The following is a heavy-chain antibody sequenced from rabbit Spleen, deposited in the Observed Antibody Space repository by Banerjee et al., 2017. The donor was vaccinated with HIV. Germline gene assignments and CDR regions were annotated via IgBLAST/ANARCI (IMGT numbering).Heavy chain of an antibody. V-gene: IGHV1S45*01. CDR1: GFSFSDRDV. CDR2: INAYTGKP. Sequence: QEQLEESGGDLVKPEGSLTLTCTASGFSFSDRDVMCWVRQAPGKGLQWIACINAYTGKPVYATWAKGRFTISRTSSTTVTLQMTSLTAADTATYFCARKFINGGSKYFDLWGPGTLVTVS. J-gene: IGHJ4*01. D-gene: IGHD1-1*01. CDR3: ARKFINGGSKYFDL.